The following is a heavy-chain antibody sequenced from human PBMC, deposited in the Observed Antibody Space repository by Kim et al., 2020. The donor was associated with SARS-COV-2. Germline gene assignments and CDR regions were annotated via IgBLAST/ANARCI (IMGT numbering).Heavy chain of an antibody. CDR3: ARDTCSGGSCYSGYFDY. Sequence: FQGRVTITRDTSASTAYMELSRLGSDDTAVYYCARDTCSGGSCYSGYFDYWGQGTLVTVSS. D-gene: IGHD2-15*01. J-gene: IGHJ4*02. V-gene: IGHV1-3*01.